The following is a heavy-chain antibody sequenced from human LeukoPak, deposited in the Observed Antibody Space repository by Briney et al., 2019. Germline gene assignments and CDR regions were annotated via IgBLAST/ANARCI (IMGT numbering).Heavy chain of an antibody. CDR3: ARSSAAAGTAFNYYYYGMDV. CDR1: GFTFSSYW. V-gene: IGHV3-7*03. J-gene: IGHJ6*04. Sequence: PGGSLRLSCAASGFTFSSYWMSWVRQAPGKGLEWVANIKQDGSEKYYVDSVRGRFTISRDNAKNSLYLQMNSPRAEDTAVYYCARSSAAAGTAFNYYYYGMDVWGKGTTVTVSS. D-gene: IGHD6-13*01. CDR2: IKQDGSEK.